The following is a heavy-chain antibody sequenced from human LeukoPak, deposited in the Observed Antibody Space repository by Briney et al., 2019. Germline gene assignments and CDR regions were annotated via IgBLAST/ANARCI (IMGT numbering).Heavy chain of an antibody. CDR1: GYTFTSYD. V-gene: IGHV1-8*01. CDR3: AIRYGDYGEAFDY. CDR2: MNPNSGNT. D-gene: IGHD4-17*01. Sequence: ASVKVSCKASGYTFTSYDINWVRQATGQGLEWMGWMNPNSGNTGYAQKFQGRVTMTRNTSISTAYMELSSLRSEDTAVYYCAIRYGDYGEAFDYWAREPWSPSPQ. J-gene: IGHJ4*02.